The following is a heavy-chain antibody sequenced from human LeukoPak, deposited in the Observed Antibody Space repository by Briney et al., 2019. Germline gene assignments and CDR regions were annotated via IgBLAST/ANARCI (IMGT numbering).Heavy chain of an antibody. Sequence: PETLSLTCAVYGGSFTVNYWSWIRQPPGEGLEWMGEINHSESTNYNQSLKSRVTISVDTSKNQFSLKLSSVTAADTAVYYCARGRVWGLVRGVKYDYWGQGTLVTVSS. D-gene: IGHD3-10*01. CDR1: GGSFTVNY. V-gene: IGHV4-34*01. CDR3: ARGRVWGLVRGVKYDY. CDR2: INHSEST. J-gene: IGHJ4*02.